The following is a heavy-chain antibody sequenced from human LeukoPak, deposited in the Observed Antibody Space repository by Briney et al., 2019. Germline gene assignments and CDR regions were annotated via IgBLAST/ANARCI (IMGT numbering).Heavy chain of an antibody. CDR3: AKRIDGSGSYYPYYFGY. V-gene: IGHV4-61*02. CDR2: IYTSGST. D-gene: IGHD3-10*01. CDR1: GGSISSGSYY. J-gene: IGHJ4*02. Sequence: SETLSLTCTVSGGSISSGSYYWSWIRQPAGKGLEWIGRIYTSGSTNYNPSLKSRVTISVDTSKNQFSLKLSSVTAADTAVYYCAKRIDGSGSYYPYYFGYWGQGTLVTVSS.